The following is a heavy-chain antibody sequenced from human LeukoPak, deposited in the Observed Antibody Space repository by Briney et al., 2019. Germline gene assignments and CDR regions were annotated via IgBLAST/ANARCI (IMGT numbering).Heavy chain of an antibody. J-gene: IGHJ4*02. CDR3: ARVYPGRPY. V-gene: IGHV4-39*07. CDR2: ISYSGGS. D-gene: IGHD2/OR15-2a*01. Sequence: SETLSLTCTVSGDSISSSSYYWGWIRQPPGKGLEWIGSISYSGGSYYTPSLRSRVTISVDTSKNQFSLKLTSVTAADTAVYYCARVYPGRPYWGQGTLVTVSS. CDR1: GDSISSSSYY.